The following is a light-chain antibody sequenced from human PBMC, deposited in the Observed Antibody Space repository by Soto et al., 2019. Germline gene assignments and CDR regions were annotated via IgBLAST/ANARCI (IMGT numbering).Light chain of an antibody. CDR3: QQVGTSPPAFT. CDR2: GTS. J-gene: IGKJ2*01. CDR1: QSVDSRV. Sequence: ESMLTQSPGTLSLSPGERATLSCMASQSVDSRVLTWYQQTPGQTPRLLIYGTSIRSTGIPDRFSGSGSGTDCILMISRVEREDSAVYYCQQVGTSPPAFTFGQGTKLEI. V-gene: IGKV3-20*01.